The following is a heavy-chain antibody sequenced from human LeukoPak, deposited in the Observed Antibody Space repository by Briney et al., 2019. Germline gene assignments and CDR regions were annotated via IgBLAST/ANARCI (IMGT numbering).Heavy chain of an antibody. Sequence: GASVKVSCKASGYTFTSYHVHWVRQAPGQGLEWMGIINPSGGTTNYAQKFRGRVTMTRDMSTSTVYMELSSLRSDDTAVYYCARVHSGSYTPFDYWGQGTLVTVSS. CDR1: GYTFTSYH. CDR3: ARVHSGSYTPFDY. D-gene: IGHD1-26*01. J-gene: IGHJ4*02. V-gene: IGHV1-46*01. CDR2: INPSGGTT.